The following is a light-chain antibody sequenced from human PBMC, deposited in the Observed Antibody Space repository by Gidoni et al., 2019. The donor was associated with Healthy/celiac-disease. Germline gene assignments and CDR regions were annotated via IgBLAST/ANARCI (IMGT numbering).Light chain of an antibody. V-gene: IGKV1-39*01. Sequence: DIQMTQSPSSLSASVGDRVTITCRASQSIIRYLNWYQQKPGKAPKLLIYAASSLQSGVPSRFSGSGSGTDFTLTISSLQPEDFATYYCQQSYSTPGLTFGGGTKVEIK. CDR1: QSIIRY. J-gene: IGKJ4*01. CDR3: QQSYSTPGLT. CDR2: AAS.